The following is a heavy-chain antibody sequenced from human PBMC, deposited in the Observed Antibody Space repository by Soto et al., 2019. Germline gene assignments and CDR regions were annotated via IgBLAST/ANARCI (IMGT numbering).Heavy chain of an antibody. D-gene: IGHD3-9*01. CDR3: ARATGYDILTGKYYYYGMDV. CDR2: IYSGGSA. CDR1: VFTVSSNY. V-gene: IGHV3-53*01. J-gene: IGHJ6*02. Sequence: PGGSLRLSCAASVFTVSSNYMSLVRQSPGKGLEWVSVIYSGGSAYYADSVKGRFTISRDNSKNTLYLQMNRLSAEDTAVYYCARATGYDILTGKYYYYGMDVWGQGTTVTVSS.